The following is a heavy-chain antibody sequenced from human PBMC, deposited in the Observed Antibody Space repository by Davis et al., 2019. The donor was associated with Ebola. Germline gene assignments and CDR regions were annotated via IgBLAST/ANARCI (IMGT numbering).Heavy chain of an antibody. D-gene: IGHD3-10*01. CDR3: ARGFGAFYYVMDV. V-gene: IGHV4-34*01. CDR1: GGSFSDYY. Sequence: MPSETLSLTCAVYGGSFSDYYWSWIRRPPGKGLEWIGEINHGGSTNYNPSLKSRVTISVDTSKNQFSLKLSSVIAADTAVYYCARGFGAFYYVMDVWGQGTTVTVSS. J-gene: IGHJ6*02. CDR2: INHGGST.